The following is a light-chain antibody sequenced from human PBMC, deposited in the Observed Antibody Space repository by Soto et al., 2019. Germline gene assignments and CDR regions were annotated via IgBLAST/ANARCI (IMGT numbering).Light chain of an antibody. J-gene: IGKJ4*01. CDR2: GAS. Sequence: DIELTQSPGTLSLSPGERATLSCRASQTVSSNYLSWYQQKPGQTPRLLIYGASSRAAGIPDRFSGSGSGTDFTLTISRLEPEDFAVYYCQQYGSSPFTFGGGTKVDIK. CDR1: QTVSSNY. CDR3: QQYGSSPFT. V-gene: IGKV3-20*01.